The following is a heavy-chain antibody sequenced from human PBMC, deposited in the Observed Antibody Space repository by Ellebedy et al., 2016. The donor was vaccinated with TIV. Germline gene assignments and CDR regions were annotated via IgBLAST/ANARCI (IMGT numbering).Heavy chain of an antibody. D-gene: IGHD5-18*01. CDR3: ARETQLGYSYGMDV. V-gene: IGHV3-33*01. CDR1: GFTFSSYG. Sequence: GGSLRLXXAASGFTFSSYGMHWVRQAPGKGLEWVAVIWYDGSNKYYADSVKGRFTISRDNSKNTLYLQMNSLRAEDTAVYYCARETQLGYSYGMDVWGQGTTVTVSS. CDR2: IWYDGSNK. J-gene: IGHJ6*02.